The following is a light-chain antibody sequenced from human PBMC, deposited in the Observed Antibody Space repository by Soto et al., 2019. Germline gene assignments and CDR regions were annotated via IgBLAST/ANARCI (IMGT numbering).Light chain of an antibody. CDR1: QSISTY. CDR2: TTS. Sequence: DIQMTQSPSSLSAYVGDRVTITCGASQSISTYLNWYLQKPGKAPNLLIYTTSILESGVPSRFSGSGSGTDFTLTISRLEPEDFAVYYCQKYGSLPVTFGGGTKVDIK. J-gene: IGKJ4*01. V-gene: IGKV1-39*01. CDR3: QKYGSLPVT.